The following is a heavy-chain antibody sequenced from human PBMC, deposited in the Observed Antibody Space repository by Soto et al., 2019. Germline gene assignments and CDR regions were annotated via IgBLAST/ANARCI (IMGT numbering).Heavy chain of an antibody. CDR1: GGSFSGYY. Sequence: SETLSLTCAVYGGSFSGYYWSWIRQPPGKGLEWIGEINHSGSTNYNPSLKSRVTISVDTSKNQFSLKLSSVTAADTAVYYCARMLRGRGFDPWGQGTLVTVSS. D-gene: IGHD5-12*01. J-gene: IGHJ5*02. CDR3: ARMLRGRGFDP. CDR2: INHSGST. V-gene: IGHV4-34*01.